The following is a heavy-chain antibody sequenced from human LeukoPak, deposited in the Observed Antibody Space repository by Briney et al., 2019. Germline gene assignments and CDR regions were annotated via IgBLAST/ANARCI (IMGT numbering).Heavy chain of an antibody. D-gene: IGHD1-26*01. CDR2: INWNGGST. J-gene: IGHJ3*02. CDR1: GFTFGDYA. Sequence: GGSLRLSCTASGFTFGDYAMSWFRQAPGKGLEWVSGINWNGGSTGYADSVKGRFTISRDNAKNSLYLQMNSLRAEDTALYHCARGAFSGSWENAFDIWGQGTMVTVSS. V-gene: IGHV3-20*01. CDR3: ARGAFSGSWENAFDI.